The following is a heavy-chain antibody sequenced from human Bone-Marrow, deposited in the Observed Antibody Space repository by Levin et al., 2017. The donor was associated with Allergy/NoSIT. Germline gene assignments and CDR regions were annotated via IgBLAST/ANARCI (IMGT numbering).Heavy chain of an antibody. Sequence: PSETLSLTCAVHGQSLGGYYWSWIRQSPGKGLEWIGEINHSGDTNYNPSLERQFIISVDSSKNQFSLSLTYVTAADTAVYYCVRGYSGQDREDYWGQGTPVTVSS. CDR3: VRGYSGQDREDY. J-gene: IGHJ4*02. CDR2: INHSGDT. V-gene: IGHV4-34*01. D-gene: IGHD5-12*01. CDR1: GQSLGGYY.